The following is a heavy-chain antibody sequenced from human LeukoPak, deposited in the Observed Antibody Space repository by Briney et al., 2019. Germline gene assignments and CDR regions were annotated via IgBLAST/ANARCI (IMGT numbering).Heavy chain of an antibody. CDR2: IYTSGST. J-gene: IGHJ5*02. V-gene: IGHV4-4*07. CDR1: GGSISSYY. Sequence: PSETLSLTCTVSGGSISSYYWSWIRQPAGKGLEWIGRIYTSGSTNYNPSLKSRVTMSVDTSKNQFSLNLSSVTAADTAVYYCARASMVPLYNWFDPWGQGTLLTVSS. D-gene: IGHD2-8*01. CDR3: ARASMVPLYNWFDP.